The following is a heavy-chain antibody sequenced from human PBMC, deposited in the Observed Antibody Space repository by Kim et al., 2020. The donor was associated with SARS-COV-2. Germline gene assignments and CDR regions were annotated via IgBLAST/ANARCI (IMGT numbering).Heavy chain of an antibody. CDR3: ATFVDGNFVWVIVVVRGFY. D-gene: IGHD2-2*01. CDR2: ISYDGSNK. Sequence: GGCLRLSCAASGFTFSSYAMHWVRQAPGKGLEWVAVISYDGSNKYYADSVKGRFTISRDNSKNTLYLQMNSLRAEDTAVYYCATFVDGNFVWVIVVVRGFYWGQGTLIPSPQ. J-gene: IGHJ4*02. CDR1: GFTFSSYA. V-gene: IGHV3-30-3*01.